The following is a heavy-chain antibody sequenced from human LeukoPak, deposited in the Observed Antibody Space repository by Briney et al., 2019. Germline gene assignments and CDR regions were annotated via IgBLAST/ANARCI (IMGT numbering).Heavy chain of an antibody. CDR1: GVTFSSYG. CDR2: ISGSGGST. J-gene: IGHJ4*02. Sequence: GGSLRLSCEATGVTFSSYGMSWVRQAPGKGLEWVSAISGSGGSTYYADSVKGRFTISRDNSKNTLYLQMNSLRAEDTAVYYCAKDSAGSRWLRLGGFDYWGQGTLVTVSS. CDR3: AKDSAGSRWLRLGGFDY. D-gene: IGHD5-12*01. V-gene: IGHV3-23*01.